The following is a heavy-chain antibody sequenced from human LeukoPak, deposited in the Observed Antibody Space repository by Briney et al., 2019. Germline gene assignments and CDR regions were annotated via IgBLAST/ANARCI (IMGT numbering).Heavy chain of an antibody. CDR3: AKDGSQGFPP. CDR1: GCTFSGYG. CDR2: ISYDGSNK. V-gene: IGHV3-30*18. Sequence: PGGSLRLSCAASGCTFSGYGMHWVRQAPGKGLEWVAVISYDGSNKYYADSVKGRFTISRDNSKNTLYLQMNSLRGEDTAVYYCAKDGSQGFPPWGQGTLATVSS. J-gene: IGHJ5*02. D-gene: IGHD1-26*01.